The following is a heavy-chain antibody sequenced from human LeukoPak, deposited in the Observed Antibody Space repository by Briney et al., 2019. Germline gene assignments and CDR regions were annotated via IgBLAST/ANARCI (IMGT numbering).Heavy chain of an antibody. V-gene: IGHV1-69*04. CDR1: EGTFSSYA. D-gene: IGHD6-19*01. Sequence: ASVKVSCKASEGTFSSYAISWVRQAPGQGLEWMGRIIPIFGIANYAQKFQGRVTITADKSTSTAYMELSSLRSEDTAVYYCARDSTAVAGGNWFDPWGQGTLVTVSS. CDR2: IIPIFGIA. CDR3: ARDSTAVAGGNWFDP. J-gene: IGHJ5*02.